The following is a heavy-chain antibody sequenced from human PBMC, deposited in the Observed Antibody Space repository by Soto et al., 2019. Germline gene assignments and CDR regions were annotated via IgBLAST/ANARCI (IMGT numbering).Heavy chain of an antibody. D-gene: IGHD2-2*01. CDR2: IYPGDSDT. J-gene: IGHJ6*03. Sequence: PGESLKISCKGSGYSFTSYWIGWVRQMPGKGLEWMGIIYPGDSDTRYSPSFQGQVTISADKSISTAYLQWSSLKASDTAMYYCARLGDCSSTSCLDDYYYMDVWGKGTTVTVSS. V-gene: IGHV5-51*01. CDR1: GYSFTSYW. CDR3: ARLGDCSSTSCLDDYYYMDV.